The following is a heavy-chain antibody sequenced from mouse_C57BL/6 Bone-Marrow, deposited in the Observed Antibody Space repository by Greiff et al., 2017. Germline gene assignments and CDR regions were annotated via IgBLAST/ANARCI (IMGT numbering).Heavy chain of an antibody. D-gene: IGHD1-1*01. CDR1: GYTFTNYW. J-gene: IGHJ4*01. V-gene: IGHV1-63*01. CDR2: IYPGGGYT. CDR3: ARAFYYGSSLDAMDY. Sequence: QVQLQQSGAELVRPGTSVKMSCKASGYTFTNYWIGWAKQRPGHGLEWIGYIYPGGGYTNYNEKFKGKATLTADKSSSTAYMQFSSLTSEDSAIYYCARAFYYGSSLDAMDYWGQGTSVTVSA.